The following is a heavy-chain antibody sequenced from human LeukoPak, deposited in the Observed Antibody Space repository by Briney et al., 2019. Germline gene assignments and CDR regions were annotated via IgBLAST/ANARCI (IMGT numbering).Heavy chain of an antibody. CDR3: ARDTTLNYYGSGSYLWDIPN. J-gene: IGHJ4*02. D-gene: IGHD3-10*01. CDR2: INPNSGGT. CDR1: GYTFTGYY. Sequence: GASVKVSCKASGYTFTGYYMHWVRQAPGQGLEWMGWINPNSGGTNYAQKFQGRVTMTRDTSISTAYMELSRLRSDDTAVYYCARDTTLNYYGSGSYLWDIPNWGQGTLVTVSS. V-gene: IGHV1-2*02.